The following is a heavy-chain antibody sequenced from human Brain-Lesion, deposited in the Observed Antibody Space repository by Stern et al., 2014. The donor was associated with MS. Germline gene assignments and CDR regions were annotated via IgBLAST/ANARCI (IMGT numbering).Heavy chain of an antibody. J-gene: IGHJ4*02. V-gene: IGHV4-39*01. D-gene: IGHD1-26*01. Sequence: QVQLQESGPGLVKPSETLSLTCTVSGGSISSSTYYWAWIRQPPGKGLEWIGDIYYSGFTYYNPSLKSRVTISVDTCKNQISLKLGSVTAADTAIYYCARHDSVPRPSQLYSARDRGPGYFDYWGQGTLVTVSS. CDR1: GGSISSSTYY. CDR3: ARHDSVPRPSQLYSARDRGPGYFDY. CDR2: IYYSGFT.